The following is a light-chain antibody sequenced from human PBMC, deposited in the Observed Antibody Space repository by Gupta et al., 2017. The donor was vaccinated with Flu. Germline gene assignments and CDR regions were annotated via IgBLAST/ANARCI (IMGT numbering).Light chain of an antibody. Sequence: SSDVGGYNYVSWYQQHPGKAPKLMIYDVSNRPSGVSNRFSGSKSGNTASLTISVLQAEDEADYYCSSYTSSSTLVFGTGTKVTVL. J-gene: IGLJ1*01. CDR1: SSDVGGYNY. CDR3: SSYTSSSTLV. V-gene: IGLV2-14*04. CDR2: DVS.